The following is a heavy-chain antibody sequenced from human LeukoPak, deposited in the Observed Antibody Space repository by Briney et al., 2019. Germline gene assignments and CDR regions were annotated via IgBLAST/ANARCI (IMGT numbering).Heavy chain of an antibody. Sequence: SETLSLTCTVPGGSISTYYWGWIRQPPGKGLEWIGSIYYSGSTYYNPSLKSRVTISVDTSKNQFSLKLSSVTAADTAVYYCARHPLAAVFVGFDYWGQGTLVTVSS. CDR2: IYYSGST. V-gene: IGHV4-39*01. J-gene: IGHJ4*02. CDR3: ARHPLAAVFVGFDY. D-gene: IGHD2-15*01. CDR1: GGSISTYY.